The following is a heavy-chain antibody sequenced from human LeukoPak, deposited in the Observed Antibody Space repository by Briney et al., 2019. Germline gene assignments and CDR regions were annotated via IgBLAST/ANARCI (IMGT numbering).Heavy chain of an antibody. D-gene: IGHD6-19*01. CDR3: AGNYAGYSSGRYGRFDP. CDR2: IYTSGST. V-gene: IGHV4-4*07. CDR1: GGSISSYY. Sequence: PSETLSLTCTVSGGSISSYYWSWIRQPAGKGLEWIGRIYTSGSTNYNPSLKSRVTMSVDTSKNQFSLKLSSVTAADTAVYYCAGNYAGYSSGRYGRFDPWGQGTLVTVSS. J-gene: IGHJ5*02.